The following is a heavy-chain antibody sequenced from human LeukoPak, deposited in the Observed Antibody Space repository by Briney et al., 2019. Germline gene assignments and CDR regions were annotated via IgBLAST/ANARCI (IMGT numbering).Heavy chain of an antibody. CDR2: IYYSGST. CDR1: GGSISSYY. V-gene: IGHV4-59*08. Sequence: SETLSLTCTVSGGSISSYYWSWIRQPPGKGLEWIGYIYYSGSTNYNPSLKSLVTISVDTSKNQFSLKLSSVTAADTAVYYCARRMVRGAFDYWGQGTLVTVSS. D-gene: IGHD3-10*01. CDR3: ARRMVRGAFDY. J-gene: IGHJ4*02.